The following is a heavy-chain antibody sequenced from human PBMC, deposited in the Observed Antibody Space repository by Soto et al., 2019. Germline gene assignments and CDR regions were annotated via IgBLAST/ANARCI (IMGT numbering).Heavy chain of an antibody. CDR2: ISAYNGNT. CDR3: ARDRRARGSYSLYYYYGMDV. V-gene: IGHV1-18*01. Sequence: ASVKVSCKASGYTFTSYGISWVRQAPGQGLEWMGWISAYNGNTNYAQKLQGRVTMTTDTPTSTAYMELRSLRSDDTAVYYCARDRRARGSYSLYYYYGMDVWGQGTTVTVSS. CDR1: GYTFTSYG. D-gene: IGHD1-26*01. J-gene: IGHJ6*02.